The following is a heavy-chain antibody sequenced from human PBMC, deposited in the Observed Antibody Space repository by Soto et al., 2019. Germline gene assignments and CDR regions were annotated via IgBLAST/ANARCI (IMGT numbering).Heavy chain of an antibody. J-gene: IGHJ4*02. CDR1: GFTFSSYT. V-gene: IGHV3-23*01. D-gene: IGHD6-13*01. CDR2: ISGSGGST. Sequence: GGSLRLSCAASGFTFSSYTMSWVRQAPGKGLEWVSAISGSGGSTYYADSVKGRFTISRDNSKNTLYLQMNSLRAEDTAVYYCAKGLLYSSSFDYWGQGTLVTVSS. CDR3: AKGLLYSSSFDY.